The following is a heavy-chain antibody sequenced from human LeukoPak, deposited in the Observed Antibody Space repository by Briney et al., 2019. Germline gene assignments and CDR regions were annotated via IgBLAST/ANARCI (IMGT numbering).Heavy chain of an antibody. J-gene: IGHJ4*02. D-gene: IGHD2-15*01. V-gene: IGHV1-2*06. CDR2: INPNSGGT. CDR3: ARDGVVRYCSGGSCYRTTTDY. CDR1: GYTFTGYY. Sequence: ASVKVSCKASGYTFTGYYMHWVRQAPGQGLEWMGRINPNSGGTNYAQKFQGRVTMTRDTSISTAYMELSRLRSDDTAVYYCARDGVVRYCSGGSCYRTTTDYWGQGTLSPSPQ.